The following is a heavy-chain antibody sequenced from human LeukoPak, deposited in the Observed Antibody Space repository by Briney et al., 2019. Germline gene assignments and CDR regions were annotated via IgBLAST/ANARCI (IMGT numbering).Heavy chain of an antibody. CDR3: AREISTLFGVVTMRFDP. V-gene: IGHV4-4*07. CDR1: GVSISSFY. D-gene: IGHD3-3*01. J-gene: IGHJ5*02. Sequence: SETLSLTCTVSGVSISSFYRSWIRQPAGKGLEWIGRIHTSGSTNYNPSLKSRVTMSADTSKKQFTLNLRSVTAADTAVYYCAREISTLFGVVTMRFDPWGQGTLVIVSS. CDR2: IHTSGST.